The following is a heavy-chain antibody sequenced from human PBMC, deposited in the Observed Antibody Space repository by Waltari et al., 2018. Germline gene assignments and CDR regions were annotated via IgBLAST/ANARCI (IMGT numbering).Heavy chain of an antibody. CDR2: INHRGST. D-gene: IGHD6-13*01. CDR1: GGSFSGYY. J-gene: IGHJ4*02. Sequence: QVQLQQWGAGLLKPSETLSLTCAVYGGSFSGYYWSWIRQPPGKGLEWIGEINHRGSTNYNPSLKSRVTISVDTSKNQFSLKLSSVTAADTAVYYCARGWKYSSSWTRGGYWGQGTLVTVSS. V-gene: IGHV4-34*01. CDR3: ARGWKYSSSWTRGGY.